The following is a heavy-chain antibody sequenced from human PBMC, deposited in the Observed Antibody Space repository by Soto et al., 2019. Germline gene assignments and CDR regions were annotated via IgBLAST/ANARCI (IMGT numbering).Heavy chain of an antibody. J-gene: IGHJ4*02. V-gene: IGHV4-34*01. Sequence: SETLSLTCAVYGGSFSGYYWSWIRQPPGKGLEWIGEINHSGSTNYNPSLKSRVTISVDTSKNQFSLKLSSVTAADTAVYYCARGRGYSYGIDYWGQGTLVPVSS. CDR3: ARGRGYSYGIDY. CDR1: GGSFSGYY. D-gene: IGHD5-18*01. CDR2: INHSGST.